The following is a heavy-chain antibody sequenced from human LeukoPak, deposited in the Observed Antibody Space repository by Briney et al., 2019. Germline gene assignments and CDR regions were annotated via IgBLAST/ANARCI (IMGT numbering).Heavy chain of an antibody. V-gene: IGHV4-59*01. CDR2: IYYSGST. CDR1: GGSISNYY. CDR3: ARLSTDRFDP. D-gene: IGHD4-17*01. Sequence: SETLSLTCTVSGGSISNYYWSWIRQPPGKGLEWIGYIYYSGSTNYNPSLKSRVTISVDTSKNQFSLKLSSVTAADTAVYYCARLSTDRFDPWGQGTLVTVSS. J-gene: IGHJ5*02.